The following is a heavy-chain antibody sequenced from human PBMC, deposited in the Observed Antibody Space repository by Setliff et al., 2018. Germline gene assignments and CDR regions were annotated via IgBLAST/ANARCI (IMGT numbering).Heavy chain of an antibody. D-gene: IGHD1-7*01. V-gene: IGHV1-8*02. J-gene: IGHJ6*03. CDR1: GYTFTSYD. Sequence: ASVKVSCKASGYTFTSYDINWVRQATGQGLEWMGWMNPNSGNTGYAQKCQGRVTMTRNTSVSTAYMELSSLRSEDTAVYYCARSAIRGTTKKYYYYMDVWGKGTTVTVSS. CDR3: ARSAIRGTTKKYYYYMDV. CDR2: MNPNSGNT.